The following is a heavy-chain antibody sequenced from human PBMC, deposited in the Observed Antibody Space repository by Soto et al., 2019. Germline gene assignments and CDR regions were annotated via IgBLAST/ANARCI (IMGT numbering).Heavy chain of an antibody. Sequence: GGSLRLSCTASGFTFGDYAMSWVRQAPGKGLEWVGFIRTKANGGTTEYAAPVRGRFTISRDDSKSIAYLQMNSLKTEDTALYYCSRGSTFQHWGQGALVTVAS. CDR3: SRGSTFQH. CDR1: GFTFGDYA. J-gene: IGHJ1*01. V-gene: IGHV3-49*04. CDR2: IRTKANGGTT.